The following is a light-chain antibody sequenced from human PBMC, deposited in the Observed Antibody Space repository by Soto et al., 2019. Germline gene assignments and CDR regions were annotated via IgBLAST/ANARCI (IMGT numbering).Light chain of an antibody. CDR2: EVS. J-gene: IGLJ1*01. Sequence: QSALTQPASVSGSPGQSITFSCTGSSTDVGSYNLVSWYQQHPGQAPKLMIYEVSQRPSGVSHRFSGSKSGKTASLTISGLQADDEADYYCCSYAGTRTLVFGTRTKLTVL. CDR3: CSYAGTRTLV. V-gene: IGLV2-23*02. CDR1: STDVGSYNL.